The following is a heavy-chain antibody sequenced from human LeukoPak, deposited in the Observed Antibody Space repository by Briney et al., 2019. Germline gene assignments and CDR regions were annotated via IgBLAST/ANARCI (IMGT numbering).Heavy chain of an antibody. V-gene: IGHV3-30*18. CDR3: AKELIDISGYIYYYGMDV. CDR2: ISYDGSNK. Sequence: SGGSLRLSCAASGFTFSSYGMHWVRQAPGKGLEWVAVISYDGSNKYYADSVKGRFTISRDNSKNTLYLQMNSLRAEDTAVYYCAKELIDISGYIYYYGMDVWGQGTTVTVSS. CDR1: GFTFSSYG. J-gene: IGHJ6*02. D-gene: IGHD3-22*01.